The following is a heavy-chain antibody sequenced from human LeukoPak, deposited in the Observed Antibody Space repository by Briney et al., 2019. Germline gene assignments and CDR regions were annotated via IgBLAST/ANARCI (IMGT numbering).Heavy chain of an antibody. D-gene: IGHD6-19*01. V-gene: IGHV3-30*02. Sequence: GGSLRLSCAASGFTFSSYGMHWVRQAPGKGLEWVAFIRYDGSNKYYADSVKGRFTISRDNSKNTLYLQMNSLRAEDTAVYYCAKVDLAVAANWFDPWGQGTLVTVSS. CDR1: GFTFSSYG. CDR3: AKVDLAVAANWFDP. CDR2: IRYDGSNK. J-gene: IGHJ5*02.